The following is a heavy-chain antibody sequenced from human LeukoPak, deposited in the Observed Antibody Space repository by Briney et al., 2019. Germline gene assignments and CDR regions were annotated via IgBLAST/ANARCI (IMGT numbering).Heavy chain of an antibody. D-gene: IGHD5-18*01. CDR2: IYYSGST. CDR1: GGSISSSSCY. J-gene: IGHJ4*02. Sequence: PSETLSLTCTVSGGSISSSSCYWGWIRQPPGKGLEWIGSIYYSGSTYYNPSLKSRVTISVDTSKNQFSLKLSSVTAADTAVYYCARHGFYTAMVPFDYWGQGTLVTVSS. V-gene: IGHV4-39*01. CDR3: ARHGFYTAMVPFDY.